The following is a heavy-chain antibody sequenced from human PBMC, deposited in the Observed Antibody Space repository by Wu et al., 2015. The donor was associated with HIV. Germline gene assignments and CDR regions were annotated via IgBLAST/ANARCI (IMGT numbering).Heavy chain of an antibody. CDR2: MNPRTGNT. D-gene: IGHD6-19*01. Sequence: QVQLVQSGAEVKKPGASVKVSCKASGYTFSSYDINWVRQATGQGLEWMGWMNPRTGNTGYAQKFQGRVTMTRNTSISTAYMELSSLRSEDTAVYYCARASSGWYWAYYFDYVGPGNAGHRSP. V-gene: IGHV1-8*01. J-gene: IGHJ4*02. CDR1: GYTFSSYD. CDR3: ARASSGWYWAYYFDY.